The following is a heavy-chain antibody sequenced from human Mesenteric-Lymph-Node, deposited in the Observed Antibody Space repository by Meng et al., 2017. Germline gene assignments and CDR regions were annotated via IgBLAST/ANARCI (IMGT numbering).Heavy chain of an antibody. CDR1: GFTFSSYS. J-gene: IGHJ4*02. CDR3: AREVPAARVFSFDY. V-gene: IGHV3-21*01. CDR2: ISSSSSYI. Sequence: GESLKISCAASGFTFSSYSMNWVRQAPGKGLEWVSSISSSSSYIYYADSVKGRFTISRDNAKNSLYLQMNSLRAEDTAVYYCAREVPAARVFSFDYWGQGTLVTVSS. D-gene: IGHD2-2*01.